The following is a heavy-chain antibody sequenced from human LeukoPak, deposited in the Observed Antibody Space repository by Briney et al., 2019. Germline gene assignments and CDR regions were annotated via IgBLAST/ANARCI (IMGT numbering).Heavy chain of an antibody. CDR2: ISYDGSNK. V-gene: IGHV3-30-3*01. CDR3: ARGAWVSDFDY. CDR1: GFTFSSYA. D-gene: IGHD3-16*01. Sequence: GGSLRLSCAASGFTFSSYAMHWVRQAPGKGLEWVAVISYDGSNKYYADSVKGRFTISRDNSKNTLYLQMNSLRAEDTAVYYCARGAWVSDFDYWGQGTLVTVSS. J-gene: IGHJ4*02.